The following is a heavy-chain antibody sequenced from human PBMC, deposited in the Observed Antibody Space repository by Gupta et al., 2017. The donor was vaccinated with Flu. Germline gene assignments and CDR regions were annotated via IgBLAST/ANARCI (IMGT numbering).Heavy chain of an antibody. V-gene: IGHV4-34*01. Sequence: RSTGRGLEWIGEIKRRGSATYNPSLERRVSRSVDASKSHCFRKVTSVTAADTAIYYWERDTYSSSLASNFDSWGQGSLVTVSS. J-gene: IGHJ4*02. D-gene: IGHD6-13*01. CDR3: ERDTYSSSLASNFDS. CDR2: IKRRGSA.